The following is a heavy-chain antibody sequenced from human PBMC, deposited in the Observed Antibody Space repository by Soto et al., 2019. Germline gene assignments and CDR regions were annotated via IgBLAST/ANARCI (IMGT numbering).Heavy chain of an antibody. D-gene: IGHD3-9*01. Sequence: QVHLQESGPGLVKPSETLSLTCTVSGGSISSYYWSWIRQPVGRGLEWIGHIYTSGSTTYNPSLKKRVTMSVDTSKHQFSLRLSSVTAADTAVYYCAREGLDWSVEGMHVWGRGTTVTVSS. CDR2: IYTSGST. J-gene: IGHJ6*02. V-gene: IGHV4-4*07. CDR3: AREGLDWSVEGMHV. CDR1: GGSISSYY.